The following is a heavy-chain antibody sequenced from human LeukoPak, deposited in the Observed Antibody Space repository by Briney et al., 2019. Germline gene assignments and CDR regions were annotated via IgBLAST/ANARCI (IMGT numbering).Heavy chain of an antibody. Sequence: SETLSLTCAVYGGSFSGYYWSWIRQHPGKGLEWIGYIYYSGSTYYNPSLKSRVTISVDTSKNQFSLKLSSVTAADTAVYYCAGSYIVVVPAAIGNWFDPWGQGTLVTVSS. V-gene: IGHV4-34*01. J-gene: IGHJ5*02. CDR3: AGSYIVVVPAAIGNWFDP. CDR1: GGSFSGYY. D-gene: IGHD2-2*01. CDR2: IYYSGST.